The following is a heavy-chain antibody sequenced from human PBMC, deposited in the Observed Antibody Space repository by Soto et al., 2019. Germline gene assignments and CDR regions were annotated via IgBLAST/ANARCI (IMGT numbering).Heavy chain of an antibody. J-gene: IGHJ4*02. D-gene: IGHD2-2*01. CDR3: ARADLLWDSFDL. V-gene: IGHV3-23*05. Sequence: GGSLRLSCAASGFPFRNFAMAWVRQAPGKGLEWVSIISNSGSSTYHGDSVKGRFTTSRDNSKGTLSLHMRGVRIDDTAVYFCARADLLWDSFDLWGQGTLVTAPQ. CDR1: GFPFRNFA. CDR2: ISNSGSST.